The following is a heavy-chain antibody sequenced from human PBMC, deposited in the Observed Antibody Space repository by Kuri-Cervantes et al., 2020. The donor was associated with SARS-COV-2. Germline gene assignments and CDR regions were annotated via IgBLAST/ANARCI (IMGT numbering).Heavy chain of an antibody. D-gene: IGHD2-2*01. CDR2: ISPNSGGT. CDR3: ARETELYCSSTSCHPYNWFDP. Sequence: ASVKVSCKASGYTFTGYYMHWVRQAPGQGLEWMGWISPNSGGTNYAQKFQGRVTMTRDTSISTAYMDLSRLRSDDTAVYYCARETELYCSSTSCHPYNWFDPWGQGTLVTVSS. V-gene: IGHV1-2*02. CDR1: GYTFTGYY. J-gene: IGHJ5*02.